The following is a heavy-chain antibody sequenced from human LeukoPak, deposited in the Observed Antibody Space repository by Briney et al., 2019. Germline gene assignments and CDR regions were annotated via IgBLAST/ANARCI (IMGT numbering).Heavy chain of an antibody. V-gene: IGHV4-34*01. D-gene: IGHD4-17*01. Sequence: SETLSLTCAVYGGSFSGYYWSWIRQPPGKGLEWIGEINHSGSTNYNPSLKSRVTISVDTSKNQSSLKLSSVTAADTAVYYCARGETTDNWFDPWGQGTLVTVSS. CDR3: ARGETTDNWFDP. J-gene: IGHJ5*02. CDR1: GGSFSGYY. CDR2: INHSGST.